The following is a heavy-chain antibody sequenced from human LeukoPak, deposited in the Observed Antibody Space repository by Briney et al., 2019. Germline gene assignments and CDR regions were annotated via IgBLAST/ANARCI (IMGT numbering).Heavy chain of an antibody. V-gene: IGHV2-5*02. CDR1: GFSLSTSGVG. D-gene: IGHD3-9*01. J-gene: IGHJ5*02. CDR2: IYWDDDK. CDR3: AHSRMSGNYDILSLFDP. Sequence: SGPTLVNPTQTLTLTCTFSGFSLSTSGVGVGWIRQPPGKALEWLALIYWDDDKRYSPSLKSRLTITKDTSKNQVVLTMTNMDPVDTATYYCAHSRMSGNYDILSLFDPWGQGTLVTVSS.